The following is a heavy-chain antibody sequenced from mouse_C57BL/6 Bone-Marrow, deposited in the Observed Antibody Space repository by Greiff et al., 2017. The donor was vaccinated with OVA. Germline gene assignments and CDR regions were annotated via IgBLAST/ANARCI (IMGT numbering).Heavy chain of an antibody. J-gene: IGHJ2*01. D-gene: IGHD3-3*01. CDR1: GFNIKDDY. V-gene: IGHV14-4*01. CDR2: IDPENGDT. Sequence: EVKLMESGAELVRPGASVKLSCTASGFNIKDDYMHWVKQRPEQGLEWIGWIDPENGDTEYASKFQGKATITADTSSNTAYLQLSSLTSEDTAVYYGTTWRDPHYFDYWGQGTTLTVAS. CDR3: TTWRDPHYFDY.